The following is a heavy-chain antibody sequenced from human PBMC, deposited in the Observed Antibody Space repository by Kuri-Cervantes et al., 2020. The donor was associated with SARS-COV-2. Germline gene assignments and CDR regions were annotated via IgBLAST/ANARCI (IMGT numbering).Heavy chain of an antibody. CDR1: GFTFSSYW. CDR2: IKQDGSEK. Sequence: GESLKISCAASGFTFSSYWMSWVRQALGKGLEWVANIKQDGSEKYYVDSVKGRFTISGDNSKNTLYLQMNSLRAEDTAVYYCAREDHDFWSGYVDYWGQGTLVTVSS. D-gene: IGHD3-3*01. V-gene: IGHV3-7*01. CDR3: AREDHDFWSGYVDY. J-gene: IGHJ4*02.